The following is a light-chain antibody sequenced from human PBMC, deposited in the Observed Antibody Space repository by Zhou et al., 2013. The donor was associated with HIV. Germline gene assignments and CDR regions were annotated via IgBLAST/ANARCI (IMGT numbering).Light chain of an antibody. Sequence: DIQMTQSPSSLSASVGDRVTITCRASQGINSYLAWFQQKPGKAPKVLIYGASSLDSGVSSRFSGSGSGTDFTLTISSLQPEDVGTFYXQQYHTYPITFGPGTRLDIK. CDR3: QQYHTYPIT. J-gene: IGKJ5*01. CDR2: GAS. CDR1: QGINSY. V-gene: IGKV1-16*01.